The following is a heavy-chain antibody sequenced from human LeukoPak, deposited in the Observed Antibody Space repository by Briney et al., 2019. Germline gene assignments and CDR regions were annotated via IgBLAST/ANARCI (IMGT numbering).Heavy chain of an antibody. V-gene: IGHV1-46*01. J-gene: IGHJ5*02. D-gene: IGHD4-23*01. CDR2: INPSGGST. CDR3: ARAYRRGYGGNSGGSRLNWFDP. CDR1: GYTFTSYY. Sequence: GASVKVSCKASGYTFTSYYMHWVRQAPGQGLEWMGIINPSGGSTSYAQKFQGRVTMTRDTSTSTAYMELSSLRSEDTAVYYCARAYRRGYGGNSGGSRLNWFDPWGQGTLVTVSS.